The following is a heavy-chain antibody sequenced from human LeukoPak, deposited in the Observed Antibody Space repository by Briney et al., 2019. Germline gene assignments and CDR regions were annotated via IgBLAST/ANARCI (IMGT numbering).Heavy chain of an antibody. CDR3: ARADYYDSSGYGWFDP. D-gene: IGHD3-22*01. V-gene: IGHV4-31*03. CDR2: IYYSGSS. CDR1: GGSISSGGYY. Sequence: SQTLSLTCNVSGGSISSGGYYWSWIRQHPGRGLEWIGYIYYSGSSYYNPSLKSRVTISVDTSKNQFSLKLSSVTAADTAVYYCARADYYDSSGYGWFDPWGQGTLVTVSS. J-gene: IGHJ5*02.